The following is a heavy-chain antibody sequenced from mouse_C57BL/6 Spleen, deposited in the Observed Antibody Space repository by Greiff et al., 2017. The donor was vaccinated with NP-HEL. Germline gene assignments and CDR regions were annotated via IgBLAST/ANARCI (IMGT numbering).Heavy chain of an antibody. V-gene: IGHV1-62-2*01. D-gene: IGHD2-5*01. CDR1: GYTFTEYT. Sequence: VQLQQSGAELVKPGASVKLSCKASGYTFTEYTIHWVKQRSGQGLEWIGWVYPGSGSIKYNEKFKDKATLTADKSSSTVYMELSRLTSEDSAVYFCARHEVRSNYERTWFAYWGQGTLVTVSA. J-gene: IGHJ3*01. CDR2: VYPGSGSI. CDR3: ARHEVRSNYERTWFAY.